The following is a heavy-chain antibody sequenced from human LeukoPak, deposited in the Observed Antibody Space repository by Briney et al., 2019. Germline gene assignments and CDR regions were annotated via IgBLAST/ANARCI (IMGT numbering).Heavy chain of an antibody. CDR2: ISGSGGST. Sequence: GGSLRLSCAASGFTFSSYAMTWVRQAPGKGLEWVSAISGSGGSTYYADSVKGRFTISRDNSKNTLYLQMNSLRAEDTAVYYCAKCISAYYYGSGSYTEYYGMDVWGKGTTVTVSS. D-gene: IGHD3-10*01. CDR3: AKCISAYYYGSGSYTEYYGMDV. J-gene: IGHJ6*04. V-gene: IGHV3-23*01. CDR1: GFTFSSYA.